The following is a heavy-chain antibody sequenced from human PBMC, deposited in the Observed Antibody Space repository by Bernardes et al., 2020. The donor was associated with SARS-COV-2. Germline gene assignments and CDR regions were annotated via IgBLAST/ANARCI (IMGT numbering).Heavy chain of an antibody. CDR2: IDWDEDK. D-gene: IGHD6-19*01. Sequence: SGPTLVKPTQTLTLTCTFSGFSISSNGMRVSWIRQPPGKALEWLARIDWDEDKIYSTSLKTRLTISKDTSKNQVVLTMTNMDPVDTATYYCARIGYSSGYYCFDHWGQGTLVTVSS. V-gene: IGHV2-70*04. CDR3: ARIGYSSGYYCFDH. CDR1: GFSISSNGMR. J-gene: IGHJ4*02.